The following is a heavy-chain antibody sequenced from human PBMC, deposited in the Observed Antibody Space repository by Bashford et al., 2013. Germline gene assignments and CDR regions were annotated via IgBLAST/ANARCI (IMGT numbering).Heavy chain of an antibody. CDR2: FYYDGDT. V-gene: IGHV4-39*07. J-gene: IGHJ3*02. D-gene: IGHD2-15*01. Sequence: SETLSLTCTVSGGSISSTSYYWGWIRQPQGKGLEWIGSFYYDGDTQYNSSLKSRATISLGTSENQFSLRLTSVTAADTAVYYCVSGEDHYQVSGDLRDAFDIWGHGTMVTVSS. CDR3: VSGEDHYQVSGDLRDAFDI. CDR1: GGSISSTSYY.